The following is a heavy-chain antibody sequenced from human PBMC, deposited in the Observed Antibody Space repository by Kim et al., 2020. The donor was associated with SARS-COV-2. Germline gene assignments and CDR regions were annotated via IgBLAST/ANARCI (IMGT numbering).Heavy chain of an antibody. Sequence: SETLSLTCTVSGGSISSGSYYWSWIRQPAGKGLEWIGRIYTSGSTNYNPSLKSRVTISVDTSKNQFSLKLSSVTAADTAVYYCARVPFWLETGDPDNYYYVMDGWDQVTTGTVSS. CDR1: GGSISSGSYY. CDR3: ARVPFWLETGDPDNYYYVMDG. V-gene: IGHV4-61*02. J-gene: IGHJ6*02. D-gene: IGHD7-27*01. CDR2: IYTSGST.